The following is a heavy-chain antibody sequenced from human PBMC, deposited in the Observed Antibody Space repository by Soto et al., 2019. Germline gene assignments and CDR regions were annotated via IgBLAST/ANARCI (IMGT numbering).Heavy chain of an antibody. V-gene: IGHV1-18*01. CDR3: ARAPIAARGWFDP. CDR2: ISAYNYNT. D-gene: IGHD6-6*01. Sequence: GASVKVSCKASGYTFHNYGVSWVRQAPGQGLEWMGRISAYNYNTHYAQNFEGRVTMTTDTSTSTAYMELRSLRSDDTAIYYCARAPIAARGWFDPWGQGTLVTVSS. CDR1: GYTFHNYG. J-gene: IGHJ5*02.